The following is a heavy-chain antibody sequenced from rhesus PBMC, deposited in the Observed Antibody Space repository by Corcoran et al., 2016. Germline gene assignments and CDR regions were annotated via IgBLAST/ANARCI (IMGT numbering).Heavy chain of an antibody. CDR2: IYGKSAST. CDR3: AREDSNRFDV. Sequence: QVQLQESGPGLVKPAETLSLTGAVSGASISDYYYWNWIRQPPGTGLGWIGNIYGKSASTYYNPSLKSRVTISKDTSKNQFFLKLSSVTAADTAVYYCAREDSNRFDVWGPGVLVTVSS. J-gene: IGHJ5-1*01. CDR1: GASISDYYY. V-gene: IGHV4S9*01.